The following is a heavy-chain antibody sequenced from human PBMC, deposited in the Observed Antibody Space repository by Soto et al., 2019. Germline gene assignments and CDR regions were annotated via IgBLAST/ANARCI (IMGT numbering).Heavy chain of an antibody. CDR3: AGGRGMDV. CDR2: IYHSGST. CDR1: GYSISSGYY. D-gene: IGHD3-16*01. J-gene: IGHJ6*02. V-gene: IGHV4-38-2*01. Sequence: PSETLSLTCAVSGYSISSGYYWGWIRQPPGKGLEWIGSIYHSGSTYYNPSLKSRVTISVDTSKNQFSLKLSSVTAADTAVYYCAGGRGMDVWGQGTTVTVSS.